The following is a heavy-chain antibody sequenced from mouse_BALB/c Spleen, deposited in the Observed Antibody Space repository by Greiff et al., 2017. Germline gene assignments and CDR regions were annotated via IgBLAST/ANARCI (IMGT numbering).Heavy chain of an antibody. D-gene: IGHD2-3*01. CDR3: ARGLSDGYYAFAY. V-gene: IGHV5-6-5*01. CDR1: GFTFSSYA. CDR2: ISSGGST. J-gene: IGHJ3*01. Sequence: DVKLVESGGGLVKPGGSLKLSCAASGFTFSSYAMSWVRQTPEKRLEWVASISSGGSTYYPDSVKGRFTISRDNARNILYLQMSSLRSEDTAMYYCARGLSDGYYAFAYWGQGTLVTVSA.